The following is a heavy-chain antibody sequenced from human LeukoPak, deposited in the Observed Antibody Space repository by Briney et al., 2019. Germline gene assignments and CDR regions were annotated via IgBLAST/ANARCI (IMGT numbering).Heavy chain of an antibody. D-gene: IGHD1-1*01. J-gene: IGHJ4*02. Sequence: ASETLSLTCTVSGGSISSYYWSWIRQPAGKGLEWIGRIYISGSTNYNPSLKSRVTMSVDTSKNQFSLKLSSVTAADTAVYYCARDRGTWNDDGFDYWGQGTLVTVSS. CDR2: IYISGST. CDR3: ARDRGTWNDDGFDY. CDR1: GGSISSYY. V-gene: IGHV4-4*07.